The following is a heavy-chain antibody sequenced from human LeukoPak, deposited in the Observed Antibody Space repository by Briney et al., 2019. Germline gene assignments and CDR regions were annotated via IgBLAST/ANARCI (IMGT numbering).Heavy chain of an antibody. J-gene: IGHJ3*01. V-gene: IGHV3-15*01. Sequence: GGSLRLSCAASGSTFTNAWMKWGGQAQGKGREWVGRIKSKSEDDTTDYPASVKGTFTISRDDPKLTLYMQMNTLKTEDTAVYYCAHGLWHYDAFDVWGQGTMVTVSS. CDR3: AHGLWHYDAFDV. D-gene: IGHD3-10*01. CDR2: IKSKSEDDTT. CDR1: GSTFTNAW.